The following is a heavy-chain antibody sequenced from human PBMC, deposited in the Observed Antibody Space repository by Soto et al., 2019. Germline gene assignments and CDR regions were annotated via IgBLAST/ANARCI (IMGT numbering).Heavy chain of an antibody. D-gene: IGHD3-22*01. CDR2: ISYDGSNK. J-gene: IGHJ4*02. CDR3: AKDFWAYYYDSSGYSLTDY. Sequence: QVQLVESGGGVVQPGRSLRLSCAASGFTFSSYGMHWARQAPGKGLEWVAVISYDGSNKYYADSVKGRFTISRDNSNNTLYLQMNSLRAEDTAVDYCAKDFWAYYYDSSGYSLTDYWVQGTLVTVSS. CDR1: GFTFSSYG. V-gene: IGHV3-30*18.